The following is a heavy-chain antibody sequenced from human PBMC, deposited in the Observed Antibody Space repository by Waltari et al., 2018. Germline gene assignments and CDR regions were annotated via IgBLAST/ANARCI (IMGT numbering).Heavy chain of an antibody. CDR2: IIPIFGTD. CDR1: GGTFSSYA. J-gene: IGHJ4*02. V-gene: IGHV1-69*01. Sequence: KKPGSSVKVSCTASGGTFSSYAISWVRQSPGQGLVWMGGIIPIFGTDNYAQKFQGRVTITADESTSTAYMELSSLRSEDTAVYYCARGRIAAAGTPGDYWGQGTLVTVSS. D-gene: IGHD6-13*01. CDR3: ARGRIAAAGTPGDY.